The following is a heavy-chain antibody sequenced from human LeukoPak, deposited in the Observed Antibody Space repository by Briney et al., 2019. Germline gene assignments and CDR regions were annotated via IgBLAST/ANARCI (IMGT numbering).Heavy chain of an antibody. CDR1: GYTFTDYS. CDR2: ITPKNGDT. Sequence: ASVKVSCKASGYTFTDYSIHWVRQAPGQGLEWMGWITPKNGDTSYTQNFEGRATMTRDTSINTAHLELRRLTSDDTAVYFCAREIVHSGGDCWGQGTKVIVS. D-gene: IGHD1-26*01. J-gene: IGHJ4*02. V-gene: IGHV1-2*02. CDR3: AREIVHSGGDC.